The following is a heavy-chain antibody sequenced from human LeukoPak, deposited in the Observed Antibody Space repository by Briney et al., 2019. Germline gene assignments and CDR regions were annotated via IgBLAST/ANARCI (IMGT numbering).Heavy chain of an antibody. CDR1: EFTFSSYW. D-gene: IGHD3-22*01. V-gene: IGHV3-74*01. CDR3: AREGYYDSSGYSIRFSY. CDR2: INSDGRTT. J-gene: IGHJ4*02. Sequence: GGSLRFSCEASEFTFSSYWMHWVRQAPGKGLVWVSRINSDGRTTIYADSVKGRFTISRDNAKNTLYLQMNSLRAEDTAVYYCAREGYYDSSGYSIRFSYWGQGTLVTVPS.